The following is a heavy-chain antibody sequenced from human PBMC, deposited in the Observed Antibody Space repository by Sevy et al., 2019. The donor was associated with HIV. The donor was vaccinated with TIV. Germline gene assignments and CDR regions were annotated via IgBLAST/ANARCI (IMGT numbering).Heavy chain of an antibody. V-gene: IGHV3-7*01. CDR3: ARELERLHYYYYYYGMDV. D-gene: IGHD1-1*01. Sequence: GGSLRLSCAASGFTFSSYWMSWVRQAPGTGLEWVANIKQDGSEKYYVDSVKGRFTISRDNAKNSLYLQMNSLRAEDTAVYYCARELERLHYYYYYYGMDVWGQGTTVTVSS. CDR1: GFTFSSYW. CDR2: IKQDGSEK. J-gene: IGHJ6*02.